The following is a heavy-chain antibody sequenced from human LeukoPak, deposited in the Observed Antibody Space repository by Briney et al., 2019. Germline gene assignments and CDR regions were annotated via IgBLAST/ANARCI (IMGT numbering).Heavy chain of an antibody. J-gene: IGHJ2*01. CDR1: GGSITSYH. D-gene: IGHD6-6*01. Sequence: PSETLSLTCTVSGGSITSYHWSWIRQPPGKGLEWMGYISYSGSTNYNPSLKSRVTISLDTSKNQFSLKLTSVTAADTAVFYCARLPKKQLVGGWYFDLWGRGTLVTVSS. V-gene: IGHV4-59*08. CDR3: ARLPKKQLVGGWYFDL. CDR2: ISYSGST.